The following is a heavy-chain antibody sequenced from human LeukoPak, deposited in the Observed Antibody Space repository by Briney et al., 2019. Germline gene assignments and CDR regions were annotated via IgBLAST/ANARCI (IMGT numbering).Heavy chain of an antibody. CDR3: ARDQSPMAVIAYYDALDL. J-gene: IGHJ3*01. CDR1: GFTFSNYW. CDR2: IKQGGSEK. Sequence: SGGSLRLSCAASGFTFSNYWMTWVRQAPGKGLEWVANIKQGGSEKYYVDSVKGRFTISRDNAKNSLYLQMDSLRAEDTAVYYCARDQSPMAVIAYYDALDLWGQGTMVTVSS. V-gene: IGHV3-7*01. D-gene: IGHD6-19*01.